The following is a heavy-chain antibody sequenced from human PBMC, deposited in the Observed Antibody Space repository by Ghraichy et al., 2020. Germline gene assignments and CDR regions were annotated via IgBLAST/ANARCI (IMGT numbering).Heavy chain of an antibody. V-gene: IGHV4-59*08. CDR1: GGSISSYY. Sequence: SETLSLTCTVSGGSISSYYWSWIRQPPGKGLEWIGFIYYTGSTNYNPSLKSRVTISIDTSKNQFSLKLSSVTAADTAVYYCARVDFDPRKHYFDSWGQGTLVTVAS. CDR3: ARVDFDPRKHYFDS. CDR2: IYYTGST. D-gene: IGHD3-9*01. J-gene: IGHJ4*01.